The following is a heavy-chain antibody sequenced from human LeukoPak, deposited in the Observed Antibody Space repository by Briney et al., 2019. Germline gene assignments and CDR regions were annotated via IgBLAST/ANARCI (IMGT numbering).Heavy chain of an antibody. CDR3: ARHVQYGSPFDY. J-gene: IGHJ4*02. CDR2: IYTSGST. CDR1: GGSISSYY. V-gene: IGHV4-4*09. D-gene: IGHD6-13*01. Sequence: HPSETLSLTCTVSGGSISSYYWSWIRQPLGKGLEWIGYIYTSGSTNYNPSLKSRATISVDTSKNQFSLKLSSVTAADTAVYYCARHVQYGSPFDYWGQGTLVTVSS.